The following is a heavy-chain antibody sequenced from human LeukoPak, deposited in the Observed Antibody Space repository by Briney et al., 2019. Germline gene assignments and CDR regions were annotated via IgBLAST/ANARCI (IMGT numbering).Heavy chain of an antibody. CDR1: GDSSSSDY. CDR3: ARGVFYGPFYGLDV. J-gene: IGHJ6*02. CDR2: LYYRGST. Sequence: SETLSLTCTISGDSSSSDYWSWIRQPPGKVLEWIGYLYYRGSTNYNPSLKGRVTISVDTSRNQVSLNLRSVTAADTAVYYCARGVFYGPFYGLDVWGQGTTVTVSS. D-gene: IGHD3-9*01. V-gene: IGHV4-59*01.